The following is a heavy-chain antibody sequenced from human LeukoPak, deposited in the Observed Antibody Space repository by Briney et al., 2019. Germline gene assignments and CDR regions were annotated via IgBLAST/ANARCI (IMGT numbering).Heavy chain of an antibody. V-gene: IGHV1-58*01. Sequence: GASVKVSCKASGLTFTSSAVQWVRQARGQRLEWIGWIVVGSGNTNYAQKFQERVTITRDMSTSTAYMELSSLRSEDTAVYYCAADSPSVEYGMDVWGQGTTVTVSS. CDR1: GLTFTSSA. D-gene: IGHD1-1*01. CDR2: IVVGSGNT. CDR3: AADSPSVEYGMDV. J-gene: IGHJ6*02.